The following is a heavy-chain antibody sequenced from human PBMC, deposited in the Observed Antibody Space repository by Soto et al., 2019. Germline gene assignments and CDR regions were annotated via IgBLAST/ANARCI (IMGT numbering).Heavy chain of an antibody. D-gene: IGHD1-26*01. Sequence: GGCLRRSCVTSGFSHSSFIMNLVDKAHGKGLEWVSPISGSGSSTRYADSVKGRFTSSRDNSGNTLCLQMTRLRVEDTAVYYCAKDGSVRYYVSRGIGGWGRGTTFAVAS. CDR2: ISGSGSST. V-gene: IGHV3-23*01. CDR3: AKDGSVRYYVSRGIGG. CDR1: GFSHSSFI. J-gene: IGHJ6*01.